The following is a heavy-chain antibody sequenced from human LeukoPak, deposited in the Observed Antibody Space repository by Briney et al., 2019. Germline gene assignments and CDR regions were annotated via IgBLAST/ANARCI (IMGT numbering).Heavy chain of an antibody. V-gene: IGHV5-51*01. D-gene: IGHD2-15*01. CDR2: IYPRNSHP. CDR1: GYSVTSYW. CDR3: ARHDEYCSGGSCYSTAPDY. Sequence: GEPLNISGRGSGYSVTSYWIGWVRQMPGKSLEWMGIIYPRNSHPRYRPSFQAHVPLSADQSITTAYLQWSSLKAPDTAMYYCARHDEYCSGGSCYSTAPDYWGQGTLVTVSS. J-gene: IGHJ4*02.